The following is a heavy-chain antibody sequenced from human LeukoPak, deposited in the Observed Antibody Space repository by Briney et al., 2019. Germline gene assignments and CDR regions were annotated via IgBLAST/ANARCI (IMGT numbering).Heavy chain of an antibody. CDR3: ARGEDIVATSYTFDY. J-gene: IGHJ4*02. Sequence: SETLSLTCTVSGGSISSYYWSWIRQPPGKGLEWIGYIYYSGSTNYNPSLKSRVTISVDTSKNQFSLKLSSVTAADTAVYYCARGEDIVATSYTFDYWGQGTLVTVSS. V-gene: IGHV4-59*01. D-gene: IGHD5-12*01. CDR2: IYYSGST. CDR1: GGSISSYY.